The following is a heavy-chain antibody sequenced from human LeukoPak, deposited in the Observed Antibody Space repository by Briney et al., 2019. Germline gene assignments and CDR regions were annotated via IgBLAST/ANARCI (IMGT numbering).Heavy chain of an antibody. J-gene: IGHJ6*02. V-gene: IGHV5-51*01. D-gene: IGHD2-2*02. CDR1: GYGFSSYW. CDR3: ARFDCSSTSCYKSYNYGMDV. CDR2: IYPGDSDT. Sequence: GESLQISCKGSGYGFSSYWIGWVRQMPGKGLEWMGIIYPGDSDTTYSPSFQGQVTISADKSISTAYLQWSSLKASDTAMYYCARFDCSSTSCYKSYNYGMDVWGQGTTVTVSS.